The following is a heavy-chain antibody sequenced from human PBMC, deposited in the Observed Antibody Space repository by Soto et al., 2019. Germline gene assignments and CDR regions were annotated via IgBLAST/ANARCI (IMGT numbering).Heavy chain of an antibody. D-gene: IGHD3-16*01. Sequence: SETLSLTCTVSGGSISSSSYYWGWIRQPPGKGLEWIGSIYYSGSTYYNPSLKSRVTISVDTSKNQFSLKLSSVTAADTAVYYCARITAVSDSNYYYGRDGWDQGTTVTVAS. J-gene: IGHJ6*02. CDR2: IYYSGST. V-gene: IGHV4-39*01. CDR1: GGSISSSSYY. CDR3: ARITAVSDSNYYYGRDG.